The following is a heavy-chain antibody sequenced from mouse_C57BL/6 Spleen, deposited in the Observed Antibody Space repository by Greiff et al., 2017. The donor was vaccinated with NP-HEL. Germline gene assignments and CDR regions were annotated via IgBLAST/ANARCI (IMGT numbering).Heavy chain of an antibody. V-gene: IGHV1-18*01. CDR3: ARDGLRRGNYAMDY. D-gene: IGHD2-4*01. CDR1: GYTFTDYN. CDR2: INPNNGGT. J-gene: IGHJ4*01. Sequence: EVQLQQSGPELVKPGASVKIPCKASGYTFTDYNMDWVKQSHGKSLEWIGDINPNNGGTIYNQKFKGKATWTVDKSSSTAYMELRSLTSEDTAVYYCARDGLRRGNYAMDYWGQGTSVTVSS.